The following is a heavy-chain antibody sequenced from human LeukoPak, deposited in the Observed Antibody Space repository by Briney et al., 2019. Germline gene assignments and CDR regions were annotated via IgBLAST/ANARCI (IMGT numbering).Heavy chain of an antibody. CDR2: FYYSGGT. CDR3: VYYYGSGSVEY. J-gene: IGHJ4*02. CDR1: GGSITSSNYY. Sequence: SETLSLTCTVSGGSITSSNYYWGWIRQPPGKGLEWIGSFYYSGGTNYNPSLKSRVTISVDTSKNQFSLKLSSVTAADTAVYYCVYYYGSGSVEYWGQGTWSPSPQ. D-gene: IGHD3-10*01. V-gene: IGHV4-39*01.